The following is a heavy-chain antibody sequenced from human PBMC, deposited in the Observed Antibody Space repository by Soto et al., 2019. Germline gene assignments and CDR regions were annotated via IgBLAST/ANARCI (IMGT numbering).Heavy chain of an antibody. CDR2: IYPCDSDT. V-gene: IGHV5-51*01. Sequence: GASLQISGKGSGCSFSRYWIGWVRQMPGKGLEWMGIIYPCDSDTRYSPSFQGQVTISADKSISTAYLQWSSLKASDTAMYHCARSGYCSGGSCSGHRNCYYYSGMDVLVQGTT. D-gene: IGHD2-15*01. CDR3: ARSGYCSGGSCSGHRNCYYYSGMDV. CDR1: GCSFSRYW. J-gene: IGHJ6*02.